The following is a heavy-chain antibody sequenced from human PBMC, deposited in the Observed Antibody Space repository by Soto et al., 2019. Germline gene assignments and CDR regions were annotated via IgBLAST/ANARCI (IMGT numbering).Heavy chain of an antibody. D-gene: IGHD2-15*01. CDR2: IWYDGINK. V-gene: IGHV3-33*01. CDR1: GFTFSNNG. Sequence: QVQLVESGGGVVQPGRSLRLSCAASGFTFSNNGMHWVRQAPGKGLEWVAVIWYDGINKYYADSVKGRFIISRDNSKNTVYLQMNRLRAEDTAVYYWGRDRVQMVDGLDVWGQGTTVTVSS. J-gene: IGHJ6*02. CDR3: GRDRVQMVDGLDV.